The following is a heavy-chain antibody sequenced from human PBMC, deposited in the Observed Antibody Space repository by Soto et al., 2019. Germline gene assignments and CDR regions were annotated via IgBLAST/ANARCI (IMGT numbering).Heavy chain of an antibody. D-gene: IGHD2-15*01. CDR2: ISYDGSNK. V-gene: IGHV3-30*18. Sequence: GESLKISCAASGFTFSSYGMHWVRQAPGKGLEWVAVISYDGSNKYYADSVKGRFTISRDNSKNTLYLQMNSLRAEDTAVYYCAKGIYCSGGSCYPSSYGMDVWGQGTTVTVSS. CDR1: GFTFSSYG. J-gene: IGHJ6*02. CDR3: AKGIYCSGGSCYPSSYGMDV.